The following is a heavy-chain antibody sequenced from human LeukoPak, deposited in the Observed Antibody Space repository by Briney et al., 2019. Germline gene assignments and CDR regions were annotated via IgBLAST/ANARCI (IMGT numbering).Heavy chain of an antibody. CDR1: GVTLSSKV. CDR2: IIPILGTA. Sequence: GTSVKVSCKASGVTLSSKVISWTRQAPGQGLEWMGRIIPILGTAEYAQKFQGRVTITADKSTNTAYMELRSLRSEDTAVYYCARPGGSTWYASMDYWGQGTLITVSS. CDR3: ARPGGSTWYASMDY. J-gene: IGHJ4*02. D-gene: IGHD6-13*01. V-gene: IGHV1-69*04.